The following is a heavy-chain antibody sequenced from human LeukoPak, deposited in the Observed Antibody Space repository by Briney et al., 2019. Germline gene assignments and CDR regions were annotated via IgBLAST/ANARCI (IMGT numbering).Heavy chain of an antibody. J-gene: IGHJ3*02. Sequence: PGGSLRLSCAASGFTFSSYGMHWVRQAPGKGLEWVAHINQDGSEKYYVDSVKGRFTISRDNAKNSLYQQMNSLRAEDTAVYYCARDGGGDIVVAFAFDIWGQGTMVTVSS. CDR2: INQDGSEK. CDR1: GFTFSSYG. D-gene: IGHD2-15*01. CDR3: ARDGGGDIVVAFAFDI. V-gene: IGHV3-7*05.